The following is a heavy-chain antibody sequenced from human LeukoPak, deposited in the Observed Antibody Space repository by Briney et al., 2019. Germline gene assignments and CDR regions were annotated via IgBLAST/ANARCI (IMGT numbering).Heavy chain of an antibody. CDR1: GFTFDDYA. CDR2: ISWNSGSI. V-gene: IGHV3-9*03. D-gene: IGHD3-10*01. Sequence: QSGRSLRLSCAASGFTFDDYAMHWVRQAPGKGVEGVSGISWNSGSIGYADSVKGRFTISRDNAKNSLYLQMNSLRAEDMALYYCAKDLVVRGVIISFGLDYWGQGTLVTVSS. CDR3: AKDLVVRGVIISFGLDY. J-gene: IGHJ4*02.